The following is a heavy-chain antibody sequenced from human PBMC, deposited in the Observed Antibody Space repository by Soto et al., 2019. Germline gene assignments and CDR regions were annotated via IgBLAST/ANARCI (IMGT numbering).Heavy chain of an antibody. J-gene: IGHJ5*02. CDR3: ARAGSGYSSGNNWFDP. CDR1: GYTFTSYA. Sequence: ASVKVSCKASGYTFTSYAMHWVRQAPGQRLEWMGWINAGNGNTKYSQKFQGRVTITRDTSASTAYMELSSLRSEDTAVYYCARAGSGYSSGNNWFDPWGQGTPVTVSS. V-gene: IGHV1-3*01. D-gene: IGHD6-19*01. CDR2: INAGNGNT.